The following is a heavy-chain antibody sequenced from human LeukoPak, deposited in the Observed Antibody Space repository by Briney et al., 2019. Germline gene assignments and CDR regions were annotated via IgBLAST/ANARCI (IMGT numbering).Heavy chain of an antibody. J-gene: IGHJ5*02. CDR1: GGSFSGYY. Sequence: SETLSLTCAVYGGSFSGYYWSWIRQPPGKGLEWVGEINHSGSTNYNPSLKSRVTISVDTSKNHFSLKLVSVTAADTAVYYCAREGTASASSPDPWGQGTLVTVSS. CDR2: INHSGST. V-gene: IGHV4-34*01. CDR3: AREGTASASSPDP. D-gene: IGHD2-2*01.